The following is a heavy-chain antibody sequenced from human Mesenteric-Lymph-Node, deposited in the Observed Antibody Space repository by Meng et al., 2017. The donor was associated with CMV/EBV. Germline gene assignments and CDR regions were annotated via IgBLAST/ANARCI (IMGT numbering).Heavy chain of an antibody. CDR3: AREGYCSSTSCRNWFDP. V-gene: IGHV1-46*01. CDR2: INPSGGST. Sequence: TFTGYNIHWVRQAPGQGLEWMGIINPSGGSTSYAQKFQGRVTMTRDTSTSTVYMELSSLRSEDTAVYYCAREGYCSSTSCRNWFDPWGQGTLVTVSS. CDR1: TFTGYN. J-gene: IGHJ5*02. D-gene: IGHD2-2*01.